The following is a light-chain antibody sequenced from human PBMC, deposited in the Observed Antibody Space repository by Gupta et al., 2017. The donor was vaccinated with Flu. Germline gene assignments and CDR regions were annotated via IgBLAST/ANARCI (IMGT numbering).Light chain of an antibody. CDR3: HHHDNLPWT. J-gene: IGKJ1*01. CDR1: QDIRNS. V-gene: IGKV1-33*01. Sequence: DIQMTQSPSSLSASVGDRVTITCQASQDIRNSLNWYQQRPGKAPKLLIFDASKLETGVPSRFSGGGSGTEFTFTISSLQPEDIATYYCHHHDNLPWTFGQGTKVEIK. CDR2: DAS.